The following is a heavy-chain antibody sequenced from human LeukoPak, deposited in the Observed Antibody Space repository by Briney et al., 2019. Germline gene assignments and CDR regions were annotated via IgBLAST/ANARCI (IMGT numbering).Heavy chain of an antibody. CDR2: INPNSGGT. Sequence: ASVKVSCKASGYTFTGYYMHWVRQAPGQGLEWMGRINPNSGGTNYAQKFQGRVTMTRDTSISTVYMELSSLRSEDTAVYYCAREGRRFRGTTTPSHYYYYMDVWGKGTTVTVSS. D-gene: IGHD1/OR15-1a*01. CDR3: AREGRRFRGTTTPSHYYYYMDV. V-gene: IGHV1-2*06. J-gene: IGHJ6*03. CDR1: GYTFTGYY.